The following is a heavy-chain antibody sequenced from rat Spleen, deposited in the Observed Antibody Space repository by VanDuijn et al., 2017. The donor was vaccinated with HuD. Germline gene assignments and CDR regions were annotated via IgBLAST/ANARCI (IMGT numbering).Heavy chain of an antibody. CDR1: GFTFNNPW. J-gene: IGHJ2*01. D-gene: IGHD1-11*01. CDR3: ARQEDYGGYSRDYFGY. Sequence: EVRLVESGGGLMQPGRSLKLSCVASGFTFNNPWMTWIRQAPGKGLEWVASTTDTGGRTHYPDSVKGRFTISRDNAKSTLYLQISSLRSEDTATYYCARQEDYGGYSRDYFGYWGQGVVVTVSS. V-gene: IGHV5-31*01. CDR2: TTDTGGRT.